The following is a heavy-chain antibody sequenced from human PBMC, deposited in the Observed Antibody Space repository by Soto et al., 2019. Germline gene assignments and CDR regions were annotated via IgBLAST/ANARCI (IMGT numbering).Heavy chain of an antibody. Sequence: PGGSLRLSCAASGFTFSSYSMNWVRQAPGQGLEWLSFITTSSSTIYYADSVKGRFTISRDNAKNSLYLQMNSLRDEDTAVYYCATSVGASGYDFYWGQGTLVTVSS. CDR3: ATSVGASGYDFY. V-gene: IGHV3-48*02. J-gene: IGHJ4*02. D-gene: IGHD5-12*01. CDR2: ITTSSSTI. CDR1: GFTFSSYS.